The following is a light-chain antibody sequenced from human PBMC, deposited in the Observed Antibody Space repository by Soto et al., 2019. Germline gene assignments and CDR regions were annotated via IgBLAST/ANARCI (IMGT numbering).Light chain of an antibody. CDR1: QSVSSSY. J-gene: IGKJ5*01. CDR3: QPYGRSPPIT. V-gene: IGKV3-20*01. CDR2: GAS. Sequence: EIVLTQSPGTLSLSPGERATLSCRASQSVSSSYLAWYQQKPGQAPRLLIYGASSRATGIPDRFSGSGSGTDFTLTISILEPEDLAVYYCQPYGRSPPITFGQGTRLEIK.